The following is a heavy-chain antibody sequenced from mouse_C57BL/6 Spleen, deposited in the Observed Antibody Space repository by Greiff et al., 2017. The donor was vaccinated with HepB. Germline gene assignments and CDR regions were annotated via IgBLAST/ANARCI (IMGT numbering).Heavy chain of an antibody. CDR1: GFTFNTYA. V-gene: IGHV10-3*01. Sequence: DVHLVESGGGLVQPKGSLKLSCAASGFTFNTYAMHWVRQAPGKGLEWVARIRSKSSNYATYYADSVKDRFTISRDDSQSMLYLQMNNLKTEDTAMYYCVREGGLYYDYTWFAYWGQGTLVTVSA. CDR2: IRSKSSNYAT. J-gene: IGHJ3*01. CDR3: VREGGLYYDYTWFAY. D-gene: IGHD2-4*01.